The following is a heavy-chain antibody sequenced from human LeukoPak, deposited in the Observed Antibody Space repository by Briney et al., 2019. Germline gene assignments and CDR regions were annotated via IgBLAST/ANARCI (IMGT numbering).Heavy chain of an antibody. CDR3: ASQQLAKGGRVDY. J-gene: IGHJ4*02. CDR2: IYYSGST. Sequence: SETLSLTCTVSGGSISSSRYYWGWIRQPPGKGLEWIGSIYYSGSTYYNPSLKSRVTISVDTSKNQFSLKLSSVTAADTAVYYCASQQLAKGGRVDYWGQGTLVTVSS. CDR1: GGSISSSRYY. D-gene: IGHD6-13*01. V-gene: IGHV4-39*01.